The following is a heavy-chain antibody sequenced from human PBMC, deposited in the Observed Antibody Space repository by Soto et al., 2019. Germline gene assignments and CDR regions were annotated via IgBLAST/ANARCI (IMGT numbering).Heavy chain of an antibody. CDR2: IYHSGST. D-gene: IGHD3-9*01. CDR3: ARGGNYDILTGFPYYFDY. Sequence: PSETLSLTCTVSGDSISSNWWSWVRQPPGKGLEWIGEIYHSGSTNYNPSLKSRVTISVDKSKNQFSLKLSSVTAADTAVYYCARGGNYDILTGFPYYFDYWGQGTLVTVSS. V-gene: IGHV4-4*02. J-gene: IGHJ4*02. CDR1: GDSISSNW.